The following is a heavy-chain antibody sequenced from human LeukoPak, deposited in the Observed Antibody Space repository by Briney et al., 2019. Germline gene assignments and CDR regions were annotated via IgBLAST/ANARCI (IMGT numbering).Heavy chain of an antibody. J-gene: IGHJ3*02. Sequence: PGGSLRLSCAASGFTFSDYGMHWVRQAPGKGLEWVAVIWYDGSNKYYADSLKGRFTISRDNSKNTLYLQMNSLRAEDTAVYYCARDREDAFDIWGQGTMVTVSS. D-gene: IGHD3-10*01. CDR1: GFTFSDYG. V-gene: IGHV3-33*01. CDR2: IWYDGSNK. CDR3: ARDREDAFDI.